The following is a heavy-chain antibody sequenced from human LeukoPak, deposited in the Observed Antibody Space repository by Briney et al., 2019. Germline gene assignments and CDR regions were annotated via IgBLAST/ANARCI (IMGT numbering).Heavy chain of an antibody. CDR3: ARESGPFDP. CDR1: GFTFSTYS. Sequence: GGSLRLSCAASGFTFSTYSMSWVRQAPGKGLEWVSYISSSSNTIYYTDSVKGRFTISRDNAKNSLYLQMNSLRAEDTAVYYCARESGPFDPWGQGTLVTVSS. CDR2: ISSSSNTI. J-gene: IGHJ5*02. V-gene: IGHV3-48*04. D-gene: IGHD3-10*01.